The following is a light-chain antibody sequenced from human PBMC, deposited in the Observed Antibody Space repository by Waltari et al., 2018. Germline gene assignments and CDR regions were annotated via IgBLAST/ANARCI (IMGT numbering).Light chain of an antibody. CDR3: QTGGHGTGV. V-gene: IGLV4-69*01. CDR1: SGPSTNI. CDR2: VNSDGSH. Sequence: QLVLTQSPSASASLGASVKLTCTLSSGPSTNIIAWLQQQPEKGPRYLMNVNSDGSHNKGVGIPDRFAGSSSGAERYLTISSRQAEDEADYYCQTGGHGTGVFGGGTRLTVL. J-gene: IGLJ2*01.